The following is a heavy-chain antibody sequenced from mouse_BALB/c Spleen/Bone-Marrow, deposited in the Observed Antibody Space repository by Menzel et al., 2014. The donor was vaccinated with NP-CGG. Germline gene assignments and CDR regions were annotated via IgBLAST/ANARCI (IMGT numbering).Heavy chain of an antibody. V-gene: IGHV14-3*02. D-gene: IGHD2-1*01. J-gene: IGHJ4*01. Sequence: VQLKQSGAELVKPGASVKLSCTASGFNIKDTYMHWVKQRPEQGLEWIGRIDPANGNTKYDPKFQGKATMTADTSSNTAYLQLSSLTSEDTAVYYCARRGYYGNYYYAMDYWGQGTSVTVSS. CDR2: IDPANGNT. CDR1: GFNIKDTY. CDR3: ARRGYYGNYYYAMDY.